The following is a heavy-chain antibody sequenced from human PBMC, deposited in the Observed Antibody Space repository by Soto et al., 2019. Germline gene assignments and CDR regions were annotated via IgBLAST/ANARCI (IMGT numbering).Heavy chain of an antibody. V-gene: IGHV5-10-1*01. Sequence: GESLKISCKGSGYSFTSYWISWVRQMPGKGLEWMGRIDPSDSYTNYSPSFQGHVTISADKSISTAYLQWSSLKASDTAMYYCARRDGKATRALYGMDVWGQGTTVTVSS. CDR1: GYSFTSYW. CDR2: IDPSDSYT. D-gene: IGHD4-17*01. CDR3: ARRDGKATRALYGMDV. J-gene: IGHJ6*02.